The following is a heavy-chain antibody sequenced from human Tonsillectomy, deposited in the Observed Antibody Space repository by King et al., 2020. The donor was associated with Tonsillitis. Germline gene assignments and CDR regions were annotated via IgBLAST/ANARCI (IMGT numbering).Heavy chain of an antibody. CDR2: INHTGRT. Sequence: VQLQQWGAGLLKPSETLSLTCGVYGESFSGYYWSWIRQSPGKGLEWIGEINHTGRTNYNPSLKSRVTISVDTSKNQVSLKVNSVTAAGTAVYFCARARFWSGYYPFDYWGPGTLVTVSS. J-gene: IGHJ4*02. D-gene: IGHD3-3*01. CDR1: GESFSGYY. V-gene: IGHV4-34*01. CDR3: ARARFWSGYYPFDY.